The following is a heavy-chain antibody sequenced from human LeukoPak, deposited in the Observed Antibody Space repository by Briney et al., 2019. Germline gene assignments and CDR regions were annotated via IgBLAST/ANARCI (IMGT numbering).Heavy chain of an antibody. D-gene: IGHD2-15*01. Sequence: GGSLRLSCAASGFTFSSYEMNWVRQAPGKRLEWVSIIYISGNTYYADSVKGRVTISRDNSKNTLYLHMNTLRAEDTAVYYCARANWHSRGTLYYFDHWGQGTLVTVSS. CDR1: GFTFSSYE. CDR3: ARANWHSRGTLYYFDH. V-gene: IGHV3-66*01. J-gene: IGHJ4*02. CDR2: IYISGNT.